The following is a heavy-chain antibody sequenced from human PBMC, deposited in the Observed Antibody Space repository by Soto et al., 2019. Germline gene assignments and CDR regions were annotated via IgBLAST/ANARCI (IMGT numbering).Heavy chain of an antibody. Sequence: EVQLLESGGGLVQPGGSLRLSCAASEFTFSNYAMSWVRQAPGKGLEWVSAISYGGGTTYYADSVKGRFTISRDNSKNPLYLQMNCLRAEDTAIYYCAKNPGYYYESTGYHFDYWGQGTLVTVSS. CDR2: ISYGGGTT. D-gene: IGHD3-22*01. CDR1: EFTFSNYA. CDR3: AKNPGYYYESTGYHFDY. J-gene: IGHJ4*02. V-gene: IGHV3-23*01.